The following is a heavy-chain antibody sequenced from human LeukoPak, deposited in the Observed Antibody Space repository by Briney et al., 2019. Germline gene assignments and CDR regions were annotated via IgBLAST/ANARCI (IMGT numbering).Heavy chain of an antibody. CDR3: ARVVGSGYGSGSMGYYYYYMDV. D-gene: IGHD3-10*01. CDR2: IIPIFGTA. CDR1: GGTFSSYA. J-gene: IGHJ6*03. V-gene: IGHV1-69*01. Sequence: SVKVSCKASGGTFSSYAISWVRQAPGQGLEWMGGIIPIFGTANYAQKFQGRVTITADESTSTAYMELSSLRSEDTAVYYCARVVGSGYGSGSMGYYYYYMDVWGKGTTVTISS.